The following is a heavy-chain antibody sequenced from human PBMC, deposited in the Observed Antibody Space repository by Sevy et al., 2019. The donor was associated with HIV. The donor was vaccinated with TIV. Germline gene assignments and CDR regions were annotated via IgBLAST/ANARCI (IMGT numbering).Heavy chain of an antibody. CDR1: GFTFSSYA. Sequence: GGSLRLSCAASGFTFSSYAMHWVRQAPGKGLEYVSAISSNGGSTYYANSVKGRFTISRDNSKNTLYLQMGSLRAEDMAVYYCARDASTHYYDSSGYYPKALLFDPWGQGTLVTVSS. V-gene: IGHV3-64*01. CDR2: ISSNGGST. J-gene: IGHJ5*02. D-gene: IGHD3-22*01. CDR3: ARDASTHYYDSSGYYPKALLFDP.